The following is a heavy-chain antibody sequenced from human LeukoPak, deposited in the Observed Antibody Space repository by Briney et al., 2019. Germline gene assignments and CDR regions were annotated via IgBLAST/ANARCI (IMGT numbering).Heavy chain of an antibody. J-gene: IGHJ4*02. V-gene: IGHV4-39*01. CDR1: DGSITTSNHY. Sequence: SSETLSLTCTVSDGSITTSNHYWGWIRHPPGKGLEWIGSIYYSGTTYYNPSLESRVTISVDTSKNQFSLKLSSVTAADTAVYYCARSYTSGWAYLGYWGQGTLVTVSS. CDR3: ARSYTSGWAYLGY. CDR2: IYYSGTT. D-gene: IGHD6-19*01.